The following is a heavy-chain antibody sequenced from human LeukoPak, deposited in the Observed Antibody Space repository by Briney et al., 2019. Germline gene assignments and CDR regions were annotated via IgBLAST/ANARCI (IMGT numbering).Heavy chain of an antibody. CDR2: FDPEDGET. D-gene: IGHD2-21*02. V-gene: IGHV1-24*01. J-gene: IGHJ1*01. CDR1: GYTLTELS. Sequence: ASVKVSCKVSGYTLTELSMHWVRQAPGKGLEWMGGFDPEDGETIYAQKFQGRVTMTKDTSTDTAYMELSSLRSEDTAVYYCARGESVVTAIQYFQHWGQGTLVTVSS. CDR3: ARGESVVTAIQYFQH.